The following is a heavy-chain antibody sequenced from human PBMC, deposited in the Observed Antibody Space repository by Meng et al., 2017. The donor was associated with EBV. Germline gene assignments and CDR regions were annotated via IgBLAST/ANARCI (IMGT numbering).Heavy chain of an antibody. CDR1: RFSMSTRGAV. D-gene: IGHD2/OR15-2a*01. V-gene: IGHV2-5*01. CDR2: IYWNDDN. Sequence: PLLVTPQPALSPSWTFARFSMSTRGAVVSWIRQPAWTALDWLTLIYWNDDNRYSACLNSRLTITRDITKTQVTLTKTYMHTVDSATSDCTHIIDARSFNNWGQGTLVTVSS. J-gene: IGHJ4*02. CDR3: THIIDARSFNN.